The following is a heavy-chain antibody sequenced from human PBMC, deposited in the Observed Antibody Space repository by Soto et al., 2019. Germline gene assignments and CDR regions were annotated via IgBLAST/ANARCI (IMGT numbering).Heavy chain of an antibody. J-gene: IGHJ4*02. Sequence: GSLRLSCATSGLTFSNYAMSWVRQAPGGGLEWVSSMSGSSSTTYYADSVKGRFTISRDRSKNTLYLQMSSLRAEDTALYYCAKNQERELPRVIDFWGQGTLVTVS. CDR3: AKNQERELPRVIDF. D-gene: IGHD1-7*01. CDR1: GLTFSNYA. V-gene: IGHV3-23*01. CDR2: MSGSSSTT.